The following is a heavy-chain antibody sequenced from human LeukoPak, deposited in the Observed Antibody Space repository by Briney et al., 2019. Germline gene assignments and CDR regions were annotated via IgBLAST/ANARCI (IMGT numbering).Heavy chain of an antibody. Sequence: GRSLRLSRAASGFTFSSYAMHWVRQAPGKGLEWVAVISYDGSNKYYADSVKGRFTISRDNSKNTLYLQMNSLRAEDTAVYYCARVSSGWYYFDYWGQGTLVTVSS. CDR2: ISYDGSNK. V-gene: IGHV3-30*04. CDR1: GFTFSSYA. J-gene: IGHJ4*02. CDR3: ARVSSGWYYFDY. D-gene: IGHD6-19*01.